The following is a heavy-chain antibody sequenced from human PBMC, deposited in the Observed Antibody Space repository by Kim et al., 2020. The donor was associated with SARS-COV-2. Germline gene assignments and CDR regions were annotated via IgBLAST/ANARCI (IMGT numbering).Heavy chain of an antibody. D-gene: IGHD3-10*01. Sequence: ADSVEGRFTISRDNSKNTVDLQMSSLRAEDTAVYYCAKDQGLWFGESYFDYWGQGTLVTVSS. J-gene: IGHJ4*02. CDR3: AKDQGLWFGESYFDY. V-gene: IGHV3-30*02.